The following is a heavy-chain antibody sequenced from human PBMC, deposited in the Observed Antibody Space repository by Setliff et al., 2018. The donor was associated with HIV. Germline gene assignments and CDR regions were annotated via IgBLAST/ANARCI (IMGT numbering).Heavy chain of an antibody. CDR1: GGSISSSTYY. CDR2: IYYSGST. V-gene: IGHV4-39*07. Sequence: SETLSLTCSVSGGSISSSTYYWGWIRQPPGKGLEWIGSIYYSGSTYYNPSLESRVTMSVDTSKNQFSLKLTSVTAVDTAAYYCARSTVGIRGVVRGYYYYYMDVWGKGTTVTVSS. J-gene: IGHJ6*03. D-gene: IGHD3-10*01. CDR3: ARSTVGIRGVVRGYYYYYMDV.